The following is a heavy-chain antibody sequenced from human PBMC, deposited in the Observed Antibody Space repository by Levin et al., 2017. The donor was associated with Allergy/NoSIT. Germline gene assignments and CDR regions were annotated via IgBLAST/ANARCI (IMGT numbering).Heavy chain of an antibody. J-gene: IGHJ6*04. CDR3: ARINNLGFLAFYYYGWDV. CDR2: IFSNAEK. D-gene: IGHD1-14*01. V-gene: IGHV2-26*01. Sequence: SGPTLVKPTETVTLTCTVSGFSLSNSRLGVSWIRQPPGKALEWLAHIFSNAEKSYSTSLRSRLTISRDTSKSQVVLTMTDMDPADTATYNCARINNLGFLAFYYYGWDVWGTGTTVTVSS. CDR1: GFSLSNSRLG.